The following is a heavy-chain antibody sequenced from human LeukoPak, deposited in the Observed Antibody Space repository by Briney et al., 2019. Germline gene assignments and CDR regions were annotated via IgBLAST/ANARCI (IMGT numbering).Heavy chain of an antibody. Sequence: PSETLSLTCAVSGGSFSGFYWTWIRQSPEKGLEWIGEINHSGSYTNNPSLKSRVTISVATPRNQVFLELTSVTAADTAVYYCARGRYDGDYKRGFYYLDFWGQGTLVTVSS. V-gene: IGHV4-34*01. CDR2: INHSGSY. CDR3: ARGRYDGDYKRGFYYLDF. D-gene: IGHD4-17*01. CDR1: GGSFSGFY. J-gene: IGHJ4*02.